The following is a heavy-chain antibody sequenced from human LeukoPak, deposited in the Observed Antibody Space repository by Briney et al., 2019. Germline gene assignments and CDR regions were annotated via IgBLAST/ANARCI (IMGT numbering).Heavy chain of an antibody. D-gene: IGHD3-22*01. V-gene: IGHV4-59*01. Sequence: SETLSLTCTVSGGSISSYYWSWIRQPPGKGLEWIGYIYYSGGTKYNPSLKSRVTILVDMSKNQFSLKLSSVTAADTAVYYCARINYYDSSGYFYPDYWGQGTLVTVSS. CDR2: IYYSGGT. J-gene: IGHJ4*02. CDR1: GGSISSYY. CDR3: ARINYYDSSGYFYPDY.